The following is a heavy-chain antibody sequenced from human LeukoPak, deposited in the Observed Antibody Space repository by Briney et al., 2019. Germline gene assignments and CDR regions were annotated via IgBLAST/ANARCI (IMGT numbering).Heavy chain of an antibody. CDR1: GFTFSSYW. CDR3: ARKGRVAADAFDI. J-gene: IGHJ3*02. CDR2: INSDGSST. Sequence: PGGSLRLSCAASGFTFSSYWMHWVRQAPGKGLVWVSRINSDGSSTSYADSVKGRFTISRDNAKNTLYLQVNSLRAEDTAVYYCARKGRVAADAFDIWGQGTMVTVSS. V-gene: IGHV3-74*01. D-gene: IGHD3-3*01.